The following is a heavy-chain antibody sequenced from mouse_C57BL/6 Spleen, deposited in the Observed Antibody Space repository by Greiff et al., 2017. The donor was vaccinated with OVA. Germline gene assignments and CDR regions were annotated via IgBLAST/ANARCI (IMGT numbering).Heavy chain of an antibody. CDR2: IDPEDGDT. CDR1: GFNIKDYY. Sequence: EVQLQQSGAELVRPGASVKLSCTASGFNIKDYYMHWVKQRPEQGLEWIGRIDPEDGDTEYAPKFQGKATMTGDTSSNTAYLQLSSLTSEDTAVYYCTTDYYGSSLDYWGQGTTLTVSS. D-gene: IGHD1-1*01. J-gene: IGHJ2*01. V-gene: IGHV14-1*01. CDR3: TTDYYGSSLDY.